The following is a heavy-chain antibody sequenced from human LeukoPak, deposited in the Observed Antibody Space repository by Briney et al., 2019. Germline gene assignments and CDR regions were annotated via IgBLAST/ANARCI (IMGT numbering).Heavy chain of an antibody. CDR1: GGSLNSYY. J-gene: IGHJ5*02. CDR3: ARHEYFPFDP. CDR2: LYYTGST. Sequence: SETLSLTCTVSGGSLNSYYWSWIRQPPGKGLEWIGYLYYTGSTNYIPSLQSRVTMSVDTSKNQFSLKLSSVSAADTAVYYCARHEYFPFDPWGQGTLVTVSS. D-gene: IGHD2/OR15-2a*01. V-gene: IGHV4-59*08.